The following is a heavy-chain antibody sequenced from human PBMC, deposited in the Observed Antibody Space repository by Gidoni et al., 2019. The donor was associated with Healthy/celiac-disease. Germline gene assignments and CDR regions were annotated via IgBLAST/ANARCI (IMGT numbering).Heavy chain of an antibody. J-gene: IGHJ4*02. CDR2: IYSGGST. D-gene: IGHD1-26*01. Sequence: EVQLVESGGGLVQPGGSLKLSCAASGFTVSSNYMSWVRQAPGKGLEWVSVIYSGGSTYYADSVKGRFTISRDNSKNTLYLQMNSLRAEDTAVYYCARVSGEPGYYFDYWGQGTLVTVSS. CDR3: ARVSGEPGYYFDY. V-gene: IGHV3-66*01. CDR1: GFTVSSNY.